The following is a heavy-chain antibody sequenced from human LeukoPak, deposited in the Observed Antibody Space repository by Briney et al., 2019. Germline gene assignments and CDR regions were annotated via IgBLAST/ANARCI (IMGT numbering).Heavy chain of an antibody. Sequence: SVKVSCKASGGTFSSYAISWVRQAPGQGLEWMGGIIPIFGTANYAQKFQGRVTITADESTSTAYMELSSLRSEDTAVYYCARGEFTMVRGSIYWVWFDPWGQGTLVTVSS. D-gene: IGHD3-10*01. V-gene: IGHV1-69*13. CDR2: IIPIFGTA. J-gene: IGHJ5*02. CDR3: ARGEFTMVRGSIYWVWFDP. CDR1: GGTFSSYA.